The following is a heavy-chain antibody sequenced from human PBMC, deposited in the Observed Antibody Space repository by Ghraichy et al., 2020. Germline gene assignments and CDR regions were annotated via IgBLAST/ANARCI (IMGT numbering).Heavy chain of an antibody. Sequence: GGSLRLSCAASGLTFSSYSVNWVRQAPGKGLEWVSYISSSSRYMYYADSVKGRFTISRDNAKNSLYPQMDSLRAADTAVYFFATDLRSHGVCSSYYFEYWGQGSPVIVSS. CDR2: ISSSSRYM. J-gene: IGHJ4*02. D-gene: IGHD2-8*01. V-gene: IGHV3-21*01. CDR3: ATDLRSHGVCSSYYFEY. CDR1: GLTFSSYS.